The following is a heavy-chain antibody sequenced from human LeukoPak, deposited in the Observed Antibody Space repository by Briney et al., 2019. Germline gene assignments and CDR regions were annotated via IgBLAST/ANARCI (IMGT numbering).Heavy chain of an antibody. D-gene: IGHD4-23*01. CDR3: ARTVVGWSDFHYYYMDV. J-gene: IGHJ6*03. CDR1: GFTFGNYY. CDR2: ISISGTTI. V-gene: IGHV3-11*01. Sequence: GESLRLSCAASGFTFGNYYMTWIRQAPGKGLQWVSYISISGTTIFYADSVKGRFTISRDNAKHSLYLQMNSLRAEDTAVYYCARTVVGWSDFHYYYMDVWGKGTTVTISS.